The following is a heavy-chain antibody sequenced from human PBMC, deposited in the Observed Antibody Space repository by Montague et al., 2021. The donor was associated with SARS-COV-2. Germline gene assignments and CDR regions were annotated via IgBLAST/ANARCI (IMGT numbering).Heavy chain of an antibody. CDR1: GFTFSSYE. CDR2: ISSSGTSI. Sequence: SLRLSCAISGFTFSSYEMNWVRQAPGKGLEWLSKISSSGTSIYYADSVKGRFTISRDNAKNSLYLQMNSLRAEDTAVYYCARELLQFKGILPYSYGMDVWGQGTPVTASS. CDR3: ARELLQFKGILPYSYGMDV. D-gene: IGHD4-11*01. J-gene: IGHJ6*02. V-gene: IGHV3-48*03.